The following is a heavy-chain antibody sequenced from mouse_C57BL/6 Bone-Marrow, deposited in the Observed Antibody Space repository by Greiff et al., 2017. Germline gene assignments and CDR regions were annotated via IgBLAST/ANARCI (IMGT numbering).Heavy chain of an antibody. CDR2: INPSTGGT. Sequence: EVQLQQSGPELVKPGASVKISCKASGYSFTGYYMNWVKQSPEKSLEWIGEINPSTGGTTYNQKFKAKATLTVDKSSSTAYMQLKSLTSEDSAVYYCARWDDGLDYWGQGTTLTVSS. V-gene: IGHV1-42*01. CDR1: GYSFTGYY. D-gene: IGHD2-3*01. CDR3: ARWDDGLDY. J-gene: IGHJ2*01.